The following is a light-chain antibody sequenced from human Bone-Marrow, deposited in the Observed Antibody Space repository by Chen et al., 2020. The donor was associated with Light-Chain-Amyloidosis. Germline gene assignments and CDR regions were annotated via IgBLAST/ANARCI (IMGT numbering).Light chain of an antibody. CDR3: PVWDRSSDRPV. V-gene: IGLV3-21*02. CDR2: DDS. CDR1: NIGSTS. J-gene: IGLJ3*02. Sequence: YVLTQPSSVSVAPGQTATIACGGNNIGSTSVHWYQQTPGQAPLLVVYDDSDRPSGIPERFSGSNSGNPATLTISRVEAGDEADYYCPVWDRSSDRPVFGGGTKLTVL.